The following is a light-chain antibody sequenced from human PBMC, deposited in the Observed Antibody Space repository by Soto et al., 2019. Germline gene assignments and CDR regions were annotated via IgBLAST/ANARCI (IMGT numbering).Light chain of an antibody. CDR1: QTLTNTY. CDR3: QLYGVSPKT. J-gene: IGKJ1*01. CDR2: DAS. Sequence: EIVLTQSPGTLSLSPGERATLSCRASQTLTNTYLAWYQQKPGQAPRLLIFDASTMATGIPDRFSGSGSGTDFTLTISRLEPEDVAVYCCQLYGVSPKTFGQGTNVEVK. V-gene: IGKV3-20*01.